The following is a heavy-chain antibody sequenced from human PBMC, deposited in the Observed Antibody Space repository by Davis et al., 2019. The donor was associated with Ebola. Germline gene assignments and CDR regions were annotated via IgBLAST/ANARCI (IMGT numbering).Heavy chain of an antibody. V-gene: IGHV4-34*01. Sequence: PSETLSLTCAVYGGSFSGYYWSWIRQPPGKGLEWIGEINHSGSTNYNPSLKSRVTISVGTSKNQFSLKLSSVTAADTAVYYCAREKRVPARNYYYYYYMDVWGKGTTVTVSS. CDR1: GGSFSGYY. CDR2: INHSGST. CDR3: AREKRVPARNYYYYYYMDV. J-gene: IGHJ6*03. D-gene: IGHD2-2*01.